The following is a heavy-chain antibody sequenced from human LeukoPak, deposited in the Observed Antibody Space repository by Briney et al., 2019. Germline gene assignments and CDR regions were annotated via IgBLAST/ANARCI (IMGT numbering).Heavy chain of an antibody. CDR1: GGSISSYY. J-gene: IGHJ4*02. D-gene: IGHD4-17*01. Sequence: PSGTLSLTCTVSGGSISSYYWSWIRQPAGKGLEWIGRIYTSGTTHYNPSLKSRVTMSVDTSKNRFSLKLSSVTAADTAVYYCARLSTVTTSFDYWGQGTLVTVSS. V-gene: IGHV4-4*07. CDR2: IYTSGTT. CDR3: ARLSTVTTSFDY.